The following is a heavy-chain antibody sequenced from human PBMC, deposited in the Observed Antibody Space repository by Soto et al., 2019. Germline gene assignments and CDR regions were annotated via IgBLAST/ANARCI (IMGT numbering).Heavy chain of an antibody. Sequence: QVQLVQSGAEVKKPGSSVKVSCKASGGTFSSYTVSWVRQAPGQGLEWMGRIIPILGIANYAQKFEGRVTITADKSTSTAYMELSSLRSEDTAVYYCARDDSSGYYRFDYWGQRTLVTVSS. CDR2: IIPILGIA. D-gene: IGHD3-22*01. CDR3: ARDDSSGYYRFDY. J-gene: IGHJ4*02. CDR1: GGTFSSYT. V-gene: IGHV1-69*08.